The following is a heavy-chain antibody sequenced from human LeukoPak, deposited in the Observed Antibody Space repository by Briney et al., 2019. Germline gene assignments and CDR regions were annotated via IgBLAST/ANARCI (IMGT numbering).Heavy chain of an antibody. J-gene: IGHJ4*02. V-gene: IGHV3-23*01. Sequence: GASLRLSCAASGFTFSNYAMSWVRQAPGKGLEWVSAILGSGGSTYYADSEKGRFTVSRDNSKSTLYLQMNSLRVEDTALYYCAKWGDYDVLTGYYVPDYWGQGTLVTVSS. CDR2: ILGSGGST. D-gene: IGHD3-9*01. CDR1: GFTFSNYA. CDR3: AKWGDYDVLTGYYVPDY.